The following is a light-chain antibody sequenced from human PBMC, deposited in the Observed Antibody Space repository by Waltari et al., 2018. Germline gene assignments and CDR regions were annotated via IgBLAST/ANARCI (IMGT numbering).Light chain of an antibody. J-gene: IGKJ2*03. CDR3: QQGSNWSYS. V-gene: IGKV3D-15*01. CDR1: QSVSSR. Sequence: EIVMTQSPATLSLSPGERATLSCRASQSVSSRLAWYKQKPGQPPRLLIYDTSTRATGIPDRFSGSVSWTDFTLTISSLAPEYVAVYFCQQGSNWSYSFGQGTKVEIK. CDR2: DTS.